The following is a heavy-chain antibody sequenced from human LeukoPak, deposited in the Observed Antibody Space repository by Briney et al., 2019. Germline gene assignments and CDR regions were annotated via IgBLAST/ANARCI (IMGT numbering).Heavy chain of an antibody. V-gene: IGHV1-8*01. CDR2: MNPNSGNT. CDR3: ARGVTKVRGVIITRKTRYYYGMDV. J-gene: IGHJ6*02. D-gene: IGHD3-10*01. CDR1: GYTFTSYD. Sequence: ASVKVSCKASGYTFTSYDTNWVRQATGQGLEWMGWMNPNSGNTGYAQKFQGRVTMTRNTSISTAYMELSSLRSEDTAVYYCARGVTKVRGVIITRKTRYYYGMDVWGQGTTVTVSS.